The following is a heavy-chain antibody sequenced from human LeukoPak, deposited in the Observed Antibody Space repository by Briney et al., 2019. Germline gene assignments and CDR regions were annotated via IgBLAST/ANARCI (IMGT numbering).Heavy chain of an antibody. V-gene: IGHV4-4*07. CDR3: ARENSGSYREFDY. CDR1: GGSISSYY. Sequence: SETLSLTCTVSGGSISSYYWSWIRQPAGKGLEWIGRIYTSGSTYYNASLKSRVSMSVDTSKNQFSLKLSSVTAADTAVFYCARENSGSYREFDYWGQGTLVTVSS. CDR2: IYTSGST. D-gene: IGHD1-26*01. J-gene: IGHJ4*02.